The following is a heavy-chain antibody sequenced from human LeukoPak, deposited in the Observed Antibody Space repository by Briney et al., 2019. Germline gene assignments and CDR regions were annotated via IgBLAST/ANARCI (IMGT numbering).Heavy chain of an antibody. V-gene: IGHV3-30*04. CDR1: GVTFSSYA. D-gene: IGHD3-9*01. J-gene: IGHJ4*02. CDR3: AKDLGYFDWLWDY. CDR2: ISYDGSNK. Sequence: GGSLRLSCAASGVTFSSYAMHWVRQAPGKGLEWVAVISYDGSNKYYADSVKGRFTISRDNSKNTLYLQMNSLRAEDTAVYYCAKDLGYFDWLWDYWGQGTLVTVSS.